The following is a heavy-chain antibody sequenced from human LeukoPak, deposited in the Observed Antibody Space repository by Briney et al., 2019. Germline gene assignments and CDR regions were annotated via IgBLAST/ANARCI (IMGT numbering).Heavy chain of an antibody. CDR3: ARRPAGPARRWFDP. Sequence: SETLSLTCAVYGGSFSGYYWSWIRQPPGKGLEWIGEINHSGSTNYNPSLKSRVTISVDTSKNQFSLKLSSVTAADTAVYYCARRPAGPARRWFDPWGQGTLFTVSS. J-gene: IGHJ5*02. D-gene: IGHD6-6*01. V-gene: IGHV4-34*01. CDR2: INHSGST. CDR1: GGSFSGYY.